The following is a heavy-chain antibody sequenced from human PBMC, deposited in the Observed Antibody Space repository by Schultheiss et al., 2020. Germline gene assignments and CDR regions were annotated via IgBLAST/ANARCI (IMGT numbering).Heavy chain of an antibody. CDR2: ISAYNGNT. J-gene: IGHJ6*02. Sequence: ASVKVSCKASGYTFTSYGISWVRQAPGQGLEWMGWISAYNGNTNYAQKLQGRVTMTTDTSTSTAYMELRSLRSDDTAVYYCAREYYGSGSYLLVSGFYYYYGRDVWGQGTTVTVAS. CDR1: GYTFTSYG. V-gene: IGHV1-18*01. D-gene: IGHD3-10*01. CDR3: AREYYGSGSYLLVSGFYYYYGRDV.